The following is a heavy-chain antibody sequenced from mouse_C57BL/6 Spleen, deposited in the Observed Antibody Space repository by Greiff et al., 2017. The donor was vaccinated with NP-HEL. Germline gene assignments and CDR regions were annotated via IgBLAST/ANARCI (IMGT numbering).Heavy chain of an antibody. Sequence: VQLQQSGPELVKPGASVKISCKASGYTFTDYYMNWVKQSHGKSLEWIGDINPNNGGTSYNQKFKGKATLTVDKSSSTAYMELRSLTSEDSAVYYCARRGSDYGGYFDVWGTGTTVTVSS. D-gene: IGHD2-4*01. CDR3: ARRGSDYGGYFDV. CDR2: INPNNGGT. V-gene: IGHV1-26*01. CDR1: GYTFTDYY. J-gene: IGHJ1*03.